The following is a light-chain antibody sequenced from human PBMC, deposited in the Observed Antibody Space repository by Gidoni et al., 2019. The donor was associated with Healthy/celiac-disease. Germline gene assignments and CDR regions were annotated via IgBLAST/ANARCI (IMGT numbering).Light chain of an antibody. CDR2: WAS. Sequence: DIVMIQSPDSLPVSLGARATINFDFSKSVLYSSNKKNYLTWYQQKPGQPPKLLIYWASTRGSGVPDRFSGSGSGTDFTLTISSLQAEDVAVYYCQQYYSAPFTFGPGTKVDIK. CDR1: KSVLYSSNKKNY. CDR3: QQYYSAPFT. V-gene: IGKV4-1*01. J-gene: IGKJ3*01.